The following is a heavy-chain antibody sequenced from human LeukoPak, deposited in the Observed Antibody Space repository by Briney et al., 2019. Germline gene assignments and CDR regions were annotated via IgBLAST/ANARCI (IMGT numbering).Heavy chain of an antibody. CDR2: ISDSADNT. D-gene: IGHD6-13*01. CDR3: AKAPPPIAAGGTVYYYYGMDV. Sequence: PGGSLRLSCVASGFTFSTYAMSWVRQAPGKGLEWVSTISDSADNTYYADSVKGRFTISRDSSKNTLYLQMNSLRVEDTAVYYCAKAPPPIAAGGTVYYYYGMDVWGQGTTVTVSS. V-gene: IGHV3-23*01. J-gene: IGHJ6*02. CDR1: GFTFSTYA.